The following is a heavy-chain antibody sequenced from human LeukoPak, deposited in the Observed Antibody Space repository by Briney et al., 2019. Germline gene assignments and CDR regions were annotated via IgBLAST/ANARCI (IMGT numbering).Heavy chain of an antibody. CDR1: GFTFSNAW. D-gene: IGHD2-15*01. CDR2: ISSSSSTI. Sequence: GGSLRLSCAASGFTFSNAWMSWVRQAPGKGLEWVSYISSSSSTIYYADSVKGRFTISRDNAKNSLYLQMNSLRAEDTAVYYCARGSCSGGSCYLDYWGQGTLVTVSS. CDR3: ARGSCSGGSCYLDY. V-gene: IGHV3-48*01. J-gene: IGHJ4*02.